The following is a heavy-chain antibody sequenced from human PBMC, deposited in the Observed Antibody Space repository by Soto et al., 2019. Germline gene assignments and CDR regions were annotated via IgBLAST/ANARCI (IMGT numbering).Heavy chain of an antibody. V-gene: IGHV1-69*02. CDR3: ASWGYCSGGSCSTYYFDY. D-gene: IGHD2-15*01. CDR1: GGTFSSYT. CDR2: IIPILGIA. J-gene: IGHJ4*02. Sequence: GASVKVSCKASGGTFSSYTISWVRQAPGQGLEWMGRIIPILGIANYAQKFQGRVTITADKSTSTAYMELSSLRSEDTAVYYCASWGYCSGGSCSTYYFDYWGQGTLVTVSS.